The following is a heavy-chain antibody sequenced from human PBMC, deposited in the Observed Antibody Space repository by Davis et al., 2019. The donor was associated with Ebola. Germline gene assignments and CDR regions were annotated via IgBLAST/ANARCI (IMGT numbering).Heavy chain of an antibody. J-gene: IGHJ4*02. Sequence: GGSLRLSCAASGFTFSSYGMHWVRQAPGKGLEWVAVIWYEGSNKYYADSVKGRFTISRDNAKNSLYLQMDSLRAEDTAVYYCARDLTTAGARYYFDYWGQGILVTVSS. CDR3: ARDLTTAGARYYFDY. CDR1: GFTFSSYG. CDR2: IWYEGSNK. V-gene: IGHV3-33*01. D-gene: IGHD4-17*01.